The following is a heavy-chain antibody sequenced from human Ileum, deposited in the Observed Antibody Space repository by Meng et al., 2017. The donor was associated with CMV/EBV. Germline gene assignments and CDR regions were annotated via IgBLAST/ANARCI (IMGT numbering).Heavy chain of an antibody. CDR1: GVSIRTHY. CDR2: IHYTGRA. CDR3: AERGGGY. D-gene: IGHD1-1*01. Sequence: VPLQQSGPGLVTPSETLSLTCRVSGVSIRTHYWSWVRQTPGKGLEWIASIHYTGRADYSPSLKSRLTISVDTSDSQLSLKLSSVTPADTAMYYCAERGGGYWGQGILVTVSS. V-gene: IGHV4-59*11. J-gene: IGHJ4*02.